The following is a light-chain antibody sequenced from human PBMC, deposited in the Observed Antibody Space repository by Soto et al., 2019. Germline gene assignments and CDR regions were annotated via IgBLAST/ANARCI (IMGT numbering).Light chain of an antibody. J-gene: IGKJ4*01. CDR2: GAS. CDR1: QSVNSRY. CDR3: QKYGSS. Sequence: EIVLTQSPGTLSLSPGERATLSCRASQSVNSRYLAWYQQLPGQAPRLLIYGASSRATGIPDSFSGSGSGTAFTLTISRLEPEDFAVYYCQKYGSSFGGGTKVEIK. V-gene: IGKV3-20*01.